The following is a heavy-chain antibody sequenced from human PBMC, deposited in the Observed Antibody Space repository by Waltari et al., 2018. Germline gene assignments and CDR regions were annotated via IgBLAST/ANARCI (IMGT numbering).Heavy chain of an antibody. CDR1: GFTFTSYG. V-gene: IGHV3-30*02. CDR2: ISFDGSNR. D-gene: IGHD2-2*01. Sequence: QVHLVESGGGVVQPGGSLRLSCAASGFTFTSYGIHWVRQAPGRGLEWVAFISFDGSNRYDADSVKGRFTIARDNNENTCYLQMSSLRAEDTAVYYCAKEGNVVVVPAAIVDYWGQGTLVTVSS. CDR3: AKEGNVVVVPAAIVDY. J-gene: IGHJ4*02.